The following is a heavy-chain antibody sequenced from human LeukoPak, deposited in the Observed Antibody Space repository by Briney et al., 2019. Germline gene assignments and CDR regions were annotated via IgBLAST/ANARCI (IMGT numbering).Heavy chain of an antibody. CDR2: ISGDNGIT. J-gene: IGHJ4*02. CDR1: GYTFTTYG. V-gene: IGHV1-18*01. Sequence: ASVKVSCKASGYTFTTYGIGWVRQAPGQGLEWMGWISGDNGITNYAQKFQGRVTMTTDTSTSTAYMEPRSLRSDDTAVYYCARPIAVAVFDSWRQGTLVTVSS. D-gene: IGHD6-19*01. CDR3: ARPIAVAVFDS.